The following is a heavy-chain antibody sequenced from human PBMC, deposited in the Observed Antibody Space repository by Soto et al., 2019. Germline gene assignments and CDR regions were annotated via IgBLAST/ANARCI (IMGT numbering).Heavy chain of an antibody. D-gene: IGHD2-8*01. J-gene: IGHJ5*02. V-gene: IGHV3-7*01. CDR3: ATSMRHKLNP. Sequence: EVQVVESGGGLVQPGGSLRLSCAASGFTFSSHWMTWVRQVPGKGLEWVANINQDGSDQYYVDSVKGRFTISRDNAKNSLSLHMNSLRVEDTAVYYCATSMRHKLNPWGQGTLVTVSS. CDR2: INQDGSDQ. CDR1: GFTFSSHW.